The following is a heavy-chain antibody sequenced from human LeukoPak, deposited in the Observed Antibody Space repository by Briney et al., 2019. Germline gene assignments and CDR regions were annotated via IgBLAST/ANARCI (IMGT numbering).Heavy chain of an antibody. CDR2: IYPGDSDT. D-gene: IGHD3-10*01. CDR1: GYSFTSYW. Sequence: GESLKISCKGSGYSFTSYWIGWVRQMPGEGLEWMGIIYPGDSDTRYSPSFQGQVTISADKSISTAYLQWSSLKASDTAMYYCARAYYYGSGSSIGFGYWGQGTLVTVSS. V-gene: IGHV5-51*01. J-gene: IGHJ4*02. CDR3: ARAYYYGSGSSIGFGY.